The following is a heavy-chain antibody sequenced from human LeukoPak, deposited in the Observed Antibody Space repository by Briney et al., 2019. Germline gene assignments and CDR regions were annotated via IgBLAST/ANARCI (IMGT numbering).Heavy chain of an antibody. J-gene: IGHJ4*02. D-gene: IGHD1-26*01. Sequence: ASVKVSCKASGYSFTGHYIHWVQQAPGQGLEWMGWLNPNSGGTKFAQKFQARVTLTRDTSISTAYMELSSLTSDDTAVYYCARDRSGSYSKYYFDYWGQGTLVTVSS. V-gene: IGHV1-2*02. CDR2: LNPNSGGT. CDR3: ARDRSGSYSKYYFDY. CDR1: GYSFTGHY.